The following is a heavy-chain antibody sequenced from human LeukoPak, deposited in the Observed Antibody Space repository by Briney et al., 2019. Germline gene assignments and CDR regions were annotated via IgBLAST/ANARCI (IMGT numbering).Heavy chain of an antibody. Sequence: GGSLRLSCAASGFTFSSYSMNWVRQAPGKGLEWVSSISSSSSYIYYADSVKGRFTISRDNAKNSLYLQMNSLRAEDTAVYYCARDAGSSHEDYWYFDLWGRGTLVTVSS. CDR3: ARDAGSSHEDYWYFDL. V-gene: IGHV3-21*01. D-gene: IGHD6-6*01. CDR1: GFTFSSYS. CDR2: ISSSSSYI. J-gene: IGHJ2*01.